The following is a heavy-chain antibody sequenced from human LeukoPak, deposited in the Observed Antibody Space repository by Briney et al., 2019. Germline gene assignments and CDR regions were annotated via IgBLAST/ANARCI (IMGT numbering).Heavy chain of an antibody. CDR3: ARVVVAANFDY. Sequence: SETLSLTCAVYGGSFSGYYWSWIRQPPGKGLEWIGEINHSGSTNYNPTLKSRVTISVDTSKNQFSLKLSSVTAADTAVYYCARVVVAANFDYWGRGTLVTVSS. J-gene: IGHJ4*02. D-gene: IGHD2-15*01. CDR1: GGSFSGYY. V-gene: IGHV4-34*01. CDR2: INHSGST.